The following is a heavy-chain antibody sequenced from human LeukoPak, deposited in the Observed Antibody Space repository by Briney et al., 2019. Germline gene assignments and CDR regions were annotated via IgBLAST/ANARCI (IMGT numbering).Heavy chain of an antibody. D-gene: IGHD6-13*01. CDR2: IYTSGST. J-gene: IGHJ4*02. Sequence: SQTLSLTCTVSGGSFSSGLYYWPWLRQPAGKGLEWIGRIYTSGSTNYNPSLKSRVTMSVDTSKNQFSLKLSSVTAADTAVYYCARDVVAAAGTWDYWGQGTLVTVSS. CDR1: GGSFSSGLYY. V-gene: IGHV4-61*02. CDR3: ARDVVAAAGTWDY.